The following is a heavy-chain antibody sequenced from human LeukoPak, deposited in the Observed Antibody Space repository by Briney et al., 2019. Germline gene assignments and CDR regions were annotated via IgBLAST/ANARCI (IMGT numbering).Heavy chain of an antibody. J-gene: IGHJ4*02. CDR3: ARDREIAVAGTSCFDY. CDR2: INPSGGST. D-gene: IGHD6-19*01. Sequence: ASVKVSCKASGYTFTSYYMHWVRQAPGQGLEWMGIINPSGGSTSYAQKFQGRVTMTRDTSTSTVYMELSSLRSEDTAVYYCARDREIAVAGTSCFDYWGQRTLVTVSS. V-gene: IGHV1-46*01. CDR1: GYTFTSYY.